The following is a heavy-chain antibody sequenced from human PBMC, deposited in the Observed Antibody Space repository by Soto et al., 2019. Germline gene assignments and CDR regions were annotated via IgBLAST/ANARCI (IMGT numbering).Heavy chain of an antibody. Sequence: KPSETLSLTCTVPGGSMRNYFWTWIRQPPGKGLEWIGYIHYSGTTSFFPSYNPSLRSRVTISEDTSKNQFSIKLLSVTTADTAVYFCAAGEASSRNLAPYYLDFWGQGTLVTVSS. D-gene: IGHD6-13*01. J-gene: IGHJ4*02. CDR3: AAGEASSRNLAPYYLDF. CDR2: IHYSGTT. CDR1: GGSMRNYF. V-gene: IGHV4-59*01.